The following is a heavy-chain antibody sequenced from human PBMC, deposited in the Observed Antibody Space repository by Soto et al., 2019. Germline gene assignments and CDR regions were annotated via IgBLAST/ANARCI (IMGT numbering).Heavy chain of an antibody. Sequence: EVQLLESGGGLVQPGGSLRLSCAASGFTFSTYAMSWVRQAPGKGLELVSAISASGATTYYADSVKGRFTISRDNSKNTLYLQVNSLRAEDTAVYYCAKDRKSGSGWYWDYWGQGTLVTVSS. V-gene: IGHV3-23*01. CDR3: AKDRKSGSGWYWDY. J-gene: IGHJ4*02. CDR1: GFTFSTYA. D-gene: IGHD6-19*01. CDR2: ISASGATT.